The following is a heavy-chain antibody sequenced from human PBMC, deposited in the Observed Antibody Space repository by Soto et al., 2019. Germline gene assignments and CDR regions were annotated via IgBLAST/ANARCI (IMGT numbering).Heavy chain of an antibody. Sequence: GGSLRLSCAASGFTFSSYWMHWVRQAPGKGLVWVSRINSDGSSTSYADSVKGRFTISRDNAKNTLYLQMNSLRAEDTAVYYCARDRCGAAAGTCDLSAYYMDVWGKGTTVTVSS. CDR1: GFTFSSYW. V-gene: IGHV3-74*01. D-gene: IGHD6-13*01. J-gene: IGHJ6*03. CDR2: INSDGSST. CDR3: ARDRCGAAAGTCDLSAYYMDV.